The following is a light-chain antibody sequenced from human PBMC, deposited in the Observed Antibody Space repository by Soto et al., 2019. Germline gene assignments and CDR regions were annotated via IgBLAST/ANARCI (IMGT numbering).Light chain of an antibody. V-gene: IGLV2-14*01. CDR1: SSDVGGYNY. CDR3: SSYTRTKTLL. J-gene: IGLJ2*01. CDR2: EVT. Sequence: QSALTQPASVSGSPGQSITISCTGTSSDVGGYNYVSWYQQHSGKAPKLMIYEVTSRPSGVSNRFSGSNSGNTASLTISGLQAEDEAEYYCSSYTRTKTLLFGGGTKLTVL.